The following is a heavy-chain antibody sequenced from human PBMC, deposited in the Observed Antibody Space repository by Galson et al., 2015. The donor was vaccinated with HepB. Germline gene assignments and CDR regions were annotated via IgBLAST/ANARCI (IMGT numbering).Heavy chain of an antibody. J-gene: IGHJ5*02. V-gene: IGHV3-7*01. Sequence: SLRLSCAASGFTFRTSWMTWVRQGPGKGLEWVANINADGSEEFYVDSVKDRFTISRDNAKNSLYLQMNSLRAEDTGVYYCATDGGWFRLDPWGQGTLVTVSS. CDR1: GFTFRTSW. CDR3: ATDGGWFRLDP. D-gene: IGHD2-15*01. CDR2: INADGSEE.